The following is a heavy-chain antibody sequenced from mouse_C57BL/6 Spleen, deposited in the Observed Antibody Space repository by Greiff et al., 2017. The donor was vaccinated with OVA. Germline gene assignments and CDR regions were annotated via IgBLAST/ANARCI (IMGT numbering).Heavy chain of an antibody. J-gene: IGHJ4*01. CDR2: IYPGDGDT. D-gene: IGHD1-1*01. CDR3: ARDYGGYAMDY. V-gene: IGHV1-82*01. CDR1: GYAFSSSW. Sequence: QVQLKESGPELVKPGASVKISCKASGYAFSSSWMNWVKQRPGKGLEWIGRIYPGDGDTNYNGKFKGKATLTADKSSSTAYMQLSSLTSEDSAVYFCARDYGGYAMDYWGQGTSVTVSS.